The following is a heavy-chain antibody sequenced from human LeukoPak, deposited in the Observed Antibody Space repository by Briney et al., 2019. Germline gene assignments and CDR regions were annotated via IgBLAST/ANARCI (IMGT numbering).Heavy chain of an antibody. CDR2: IKTKTDGETT. D-gene: IGHD3-10*01. Sequence: GGSLRLSFAASGFTFPDAWMSWVRQAPGKGLEWVGRIKTKTDGETTDYAAAVTGRFTISRDDSKNTVYLQMNSLTSEDTAVYYCTTARVCNWGQGTLVTVSS. J-gene: IGHJ4*02. V-gene: IGHV3-15*01. CDR1: GFTFPDAW. CDR3: TTARVCN.